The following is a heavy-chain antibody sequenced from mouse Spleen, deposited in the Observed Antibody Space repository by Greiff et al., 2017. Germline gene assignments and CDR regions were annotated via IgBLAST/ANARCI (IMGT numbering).Heavy chain of an antibody. Sequence: QVQLQQPGAELVKPGASVKLSCKASGYTFTSYWMQWVKQRPGQGLEWIGEIDPSDSYTNYNQKFKGKATLTVDTSSSTAYMQLSSLTSEDSAVYYCARGSNWDVERDFDYWGQGTTLTVSS. CDR1: GYTFTSYW. J-gene: IGHJ2*01. CDR3: ARGSNWDVERDFDY. CDR2: IDPSDSYT. V-gene: IGHV1-50*01. D-gene: IGHD4-1*01.